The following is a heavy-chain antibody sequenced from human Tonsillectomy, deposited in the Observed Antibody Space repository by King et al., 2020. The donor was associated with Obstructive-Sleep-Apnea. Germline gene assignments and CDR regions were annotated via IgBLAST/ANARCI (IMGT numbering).Heavy chain of an antibody. J-gene: IGHJ3*02. CDR1: GFTFSSYS. CDR2: ISSSSSTI. V-gene: IGHV3-48*04. CDR3: ARKRIVGARDAFDI. Sequence: VQLVESGGGLVQPGGSLRLSCAASGFTFSSYSMNWVRQAPGKGREWVSYISSSSSTIYYADSVKGRFTISRDNAKNSLYLQMNSLRAEDTAVYYCARKRIVGARDAFDIWGQGTMVTVSS. D-gene: IGHD1-26*01.